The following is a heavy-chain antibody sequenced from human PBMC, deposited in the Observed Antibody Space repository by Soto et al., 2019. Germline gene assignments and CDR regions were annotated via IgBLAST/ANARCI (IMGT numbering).Heavy chain of an antibody. V-gene: IGHV1-69*13. J-gene: IGHJ6*02. Sequence: SVKVSCKASGGTFSSYAISWVLQAPGQGLEWMGGIIPIFGTANYAQKFQGRVTITADESTSTAYMELSSLRSEDTAVYYCAVVVTAMGYYYYGMDVWGQGTTVTVSS. CDR3: AVVVTAMGYYYYGMDV. CDR2: IIPIFGTA. CDR1: GGTFSSYA. D-gene: IGHD2-21*02.